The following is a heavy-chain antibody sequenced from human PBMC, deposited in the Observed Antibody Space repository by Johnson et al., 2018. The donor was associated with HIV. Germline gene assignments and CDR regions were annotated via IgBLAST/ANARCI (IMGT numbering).Heavy chain of an antibody. Sequence: MQLVEYGGGLVQPGGSLRLSCAASGFTFSSYAMSWVRQAPGKGLEWVSVISGNGGTTYYADSVKGRFTISRDNSKNTLFLQMNSLIVGDTAVYFCTRSYSGNSAFDIWGQGTMVTVSS. J-gene: IGHJ3*02. D-gene: IGHD1-26*01. V-gene: IGHV3-23*04. CDR1: GFTFSSYA. CDR3: TRSYSGNSAFDI. CDR2: ISGNGGTT.